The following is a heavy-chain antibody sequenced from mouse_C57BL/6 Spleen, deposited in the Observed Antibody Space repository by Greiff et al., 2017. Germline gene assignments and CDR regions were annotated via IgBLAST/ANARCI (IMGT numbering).Heavy chain of an antibody. D-gene: IGHD1-1*01. CDR1: GYTFTSYW. V-gene: IGHV1-59*01. Sequence: QVQLQQPGAELVRPGTSVKLSCKASGYTFTSYWMHWVKQRPGQGLEWIGVIDPSDSYTNYNQKFKGKATLTVDTSSSTAYMQLSSLTSEDSAVYYCARDPCYGSSYGSLYFDYWGQGTTLTVSS. CDR3: ARDPCYGSSYGSLYFDY. J-gene: IGHJ2*01. CDR2: IDPSDSYT.